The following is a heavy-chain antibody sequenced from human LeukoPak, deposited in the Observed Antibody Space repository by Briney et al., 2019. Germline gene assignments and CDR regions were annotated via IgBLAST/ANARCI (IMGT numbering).Heavy chain of an antibody. CDR2: IYYSGST. D-gene: IGHD1-7*01. J-gene: IGHJ5*02. CDR3: ARGNWNYNWFDP. V-gene: IGHV4-39*01. Sequence: SETLSLTCTVSGGSISSSDYYWGWIRQPPGKGLEWIASIYYSGSTYYNPSLKSRVTISKDTSKNRFSLKLNSVTAADTAVYYCARGNWNYNWFDPWGQGTLVTVSS. CDR1: GGSISSSDYY.